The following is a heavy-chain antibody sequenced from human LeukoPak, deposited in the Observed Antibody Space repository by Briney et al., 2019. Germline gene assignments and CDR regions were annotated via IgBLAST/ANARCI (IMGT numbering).Heavy chain of an antibody. D-gene: IGHD6-6*01. Sequence: SETLTLACAVYGGSFSGYYWSWIRQPPGKGLEWIGEINHRGSTNYNPSLKSRVTISVDTSKNQFSLKLSSVTAADTAVYYCARGLRQLVRSWHYWGQGTLVTVSS. CDR3: ARGLRQLVRSWHY. CDR2: INHRGST. V-gene: IGHV4-34*01. J-gene: IGHJ4*02. CDR1: GGSFSGYY.